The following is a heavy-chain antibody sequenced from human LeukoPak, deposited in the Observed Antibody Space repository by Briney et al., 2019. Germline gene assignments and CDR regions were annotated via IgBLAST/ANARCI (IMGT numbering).Heavy chain of an antibody. CDR2: IKQDGSEK. Sequence: GGSLRLSCAASGFTFSNAWMNWVRQAPGKGLEWVANIKQDGSEKYYVDSVKGRFTISRDNGQNSLYLQMNSLRAEDTAVYYCATDYGGYWGQGTLVTVSS. V-gene: IGHV3-7*04. CDR3: ATDYGGY. D-gene: IGHD3-10*01. J-gene: IGHJ4*02. CDR1: GFTFSNAW.